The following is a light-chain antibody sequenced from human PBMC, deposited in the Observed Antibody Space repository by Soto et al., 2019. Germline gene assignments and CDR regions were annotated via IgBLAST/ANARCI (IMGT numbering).Light chain of an antibody. J-gene: IGLJ2*01. Sequence: QAVVTQPPSVSGAPGQRVTISCTGSSSNIGAGYDVHWYQQLPGTAPKLLTYSNINRPSGVPDRFSDSKSDTSASLAITGLQAEDEADYYCQSYDSSLTDVVFGGGTQLTVL. CDR2: SNI. V-gene: IGLV1-40*01. CDR3: QSYDSSLTDVV. CDR1: SSNIGAGYD.